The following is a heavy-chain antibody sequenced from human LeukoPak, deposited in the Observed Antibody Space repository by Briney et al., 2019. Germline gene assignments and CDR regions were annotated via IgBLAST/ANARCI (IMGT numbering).Heavy chain of an antibody. CDR3: ARVQRYKYYYGSGSYGNFDY. V-gene: IGHV1-18*01. CDR2: ISAYNGNT. D-gene: IGHD3-10*01. CDR1: GYTFTSYG. Sequence: GASVKVSCKASGYTFTSYGISWVRQAPGQGLEWMGWISAYNGNTNYAQKLQGRVTMTTDTSTSTAYMELRSLRSDDTAVYYCARVQRYKYYYGSGSYGNFDYWGQGTLVTVSS. J-gene: IGHJ4*02.